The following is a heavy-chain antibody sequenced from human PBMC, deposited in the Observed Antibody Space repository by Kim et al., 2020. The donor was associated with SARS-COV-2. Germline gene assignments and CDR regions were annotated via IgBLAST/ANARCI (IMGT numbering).Heavy chain of an antibody. D-gene: IGHD1-20*01. CDR3: ARNFYSSHDAFDI. J-gene: IGHJ3*02. Sequence: YSTSLKTRLTISKDTSKNQVVLTMTNMDPVDTATYYCARNFYSSHDAFDIWGQGTMVTVSS. V-gene: IGHV2-70*01.